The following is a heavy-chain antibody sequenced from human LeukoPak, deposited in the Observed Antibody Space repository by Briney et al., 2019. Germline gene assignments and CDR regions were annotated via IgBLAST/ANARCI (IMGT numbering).Heavy chain of an antibody. V-gene: IGHV3-23*01. D-gene: IGHD3-10*01. CDR1: GFTFSSST. CDR3: AKGSDGAGSYIPFDY. Sequence: GGSLRLSCAASGFTFSSSTMSWLRQAPGKGREWVSAINSGGGTTSAESVKGRFTISRDNSKNTLYLQMNSMRAEDTAVYYCAKGSDGAGSYIPFDYWGQGTLVTVSS. CDR2: INSGGGTT. J-gene: IGHJ4*02.